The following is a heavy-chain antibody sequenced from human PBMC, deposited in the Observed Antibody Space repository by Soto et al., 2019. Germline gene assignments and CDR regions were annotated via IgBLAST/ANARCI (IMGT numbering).Heavy chain of an antibody. CDR3: AKGRVPAATFGSPEYFQH. D-gene: IGHD2-2*01. V-gene: IGHV3-23*01. CDR1: GFTFSSYA. J-gene: IGHJ1*01. CDR2: ISGSGGST. Sequence: GGSLRLSCAASGFTFSSYAMSWVRQAPGKGLEWVSAISGSGGSTYYADSGKGRFTISRDNSKNTLYLQMNSLRAEDTAVYYCAKGRVPAATFGSPEYFQHWGQGTLVTVSS.